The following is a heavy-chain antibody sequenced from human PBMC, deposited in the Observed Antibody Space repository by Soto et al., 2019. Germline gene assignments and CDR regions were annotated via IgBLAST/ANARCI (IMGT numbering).Heavy chain of an antibody. CDR3: ARYGVVVAAPPCGMDV. D-gene: IGHD2-15*01. Sequence: QVQLVESGGGVVQPGGSLRLSCAASGFTFSIYAIHWVRQAPGKGLEWVAVISYAGINKYYADSVKGRFTISRDNSKNTMYVQMNRLRTDATAVYYCARYGVVVAAPPCGMDVWGQGTTVTVSS. J-gene: IGHJ6*02. V-gene: IGHV3-30-3*01. CDR2: ISYAGINK. CDR1: GFTFSIYA.